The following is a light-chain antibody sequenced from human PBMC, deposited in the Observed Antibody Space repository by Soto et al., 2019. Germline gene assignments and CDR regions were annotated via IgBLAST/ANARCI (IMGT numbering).Light chain of an antibody. CDR2: DAS. Sequence: EIVLTQSPVTLSVSPGERVTLSCRASQSVSSYLGWYQQKPGQAPRLLIYDASNRATGIPARFSGSGSGTDFTLTISSLEPEDFAVYYCQQRTSWPLTFGQGTRLEIK. V-gene: IGKV3-11*01. CDR1: QSVSSY. J-gene: IGKJ5*01. CDR3: QQRTSWPLT.